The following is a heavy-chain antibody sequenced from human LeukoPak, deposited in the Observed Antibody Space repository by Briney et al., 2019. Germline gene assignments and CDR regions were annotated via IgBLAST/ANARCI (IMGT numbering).Heavy chain of an antibody. CDR3: ARSSITARSSFSY. CDR1: GGSVSSGSHY. CDR2: IYYTGST. Sequence: SETLSLTCIVSGGSVSSGSHYWSWIRQPPGKGLEWIGYIYYTGSTNYNPSLKSRVTISVDTSKNQFSLNLSPVTAADTAVYYCARSSITARSSFSYWGQGTLVTVSS. J-gene: IGHJ4*02. V-gene: IGHV4-61*01. D-gene: IGHD6-6*01.